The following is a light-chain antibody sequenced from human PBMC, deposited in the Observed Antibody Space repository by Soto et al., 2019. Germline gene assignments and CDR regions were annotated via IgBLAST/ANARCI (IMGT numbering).Light chain of an antibody. CDR2: DAS. V-gene: IGKV1-5*01. CDR3: QQCESFSPYT. Sequence: DIQMTQSPSTLSAFVGDRVTITCRASQSVSSSLAWYQQKPGKAPKLLIYDASTLESGVPSRFSGSGYGTEFTLTINSLQPGDFATYYCQQCESFSPYTFGQGTRLEI. CDR1: QSVSSS. J-gene: IGKJ2*01.